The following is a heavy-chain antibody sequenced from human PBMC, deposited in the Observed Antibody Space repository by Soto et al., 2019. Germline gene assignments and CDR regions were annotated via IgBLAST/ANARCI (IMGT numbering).Heavy chain of an antibody. D-gene: IGHD3-10*01. J-gene: IGHJ5*02. V-gene: IGHV4-34*01. CDR3: ARRVRSYYSDWFDP. CDR1: GGSFSGYY. CDR2: INHSGGT. Sequence: QVQLQQWGAGLLKPWETLSLTCAVHGGSFSGYYWSWIRQPPGKGLECIGEINHSGGTNYNPSLNSRVTISIDTSKNQFSLSLSSVTAADTAVYYCARRVRSYYSDWFDPWGQGTLVTVSS.